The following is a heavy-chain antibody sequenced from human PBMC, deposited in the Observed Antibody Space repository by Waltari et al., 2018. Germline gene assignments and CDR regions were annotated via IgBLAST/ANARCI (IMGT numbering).Heavy chain of an antibody. J-gene: IGHJ5*02. CDR3: ARESAFSTSWYPGFDP. V-gene: IGHV1-2*06. D-gene: IGHD2-2*01. Sequence: VQLVESGGGLVQPGGCLRLSCAASGFLFTTFSMNWVRQAPGQGRGWMGRINPNSGDTNDARKFQDMVTMTRDTSVNTAYMDVGRLTSDDTAVYFCARESAFSTSWYPGFDPWGQGTLVTVAS. CDR2: INPNSGDT. CDR1: GFLFTTFS.